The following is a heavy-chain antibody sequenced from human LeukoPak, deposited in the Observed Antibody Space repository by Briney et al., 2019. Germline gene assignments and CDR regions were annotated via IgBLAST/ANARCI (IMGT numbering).Heavy chain of an antibody. CDR3: AREESSSSSGNPFDI. CDR1: VYSISSGYY. V-gene: IGHV4-38-2*02. D-gene: IGHD6-6*01. CDR2: IYHSGGT. Sequence: SETLSLTCTVSVYSISSGYYWGWIRQPPGKGLEWIGSIYHSGGTYYNPSLKSRVTISVDTSKNQFSLKLRSVTASDTAVYYCAREESSSSSGNPFDIWGQGTMVTVSS. J-gene: IGHJ3*02.